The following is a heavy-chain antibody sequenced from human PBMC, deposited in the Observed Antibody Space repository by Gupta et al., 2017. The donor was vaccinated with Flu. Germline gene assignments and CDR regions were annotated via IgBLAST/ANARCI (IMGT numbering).Heavy chain of an antibody. J-gene: IGHJ4*02. CDR1: GFIFSTYG. Sequence: QVQLVESGGGVVQPGRSLRLSCAASGFIFSTYGMHWVRQAPGKGLEWVAVIWYDGSNEYYADSVKGRFTISRDNSKNTLYLQMNSLRAEDTAVYYCARDNGAYCGGDCPLDYWGQGTLVTVSS. V-gene: IGHV3-33*01. CDR2: IWYDGSNE. CDR3: ARDNGAYCGGDCPLDY. D-gene: IGHD2-21*02.